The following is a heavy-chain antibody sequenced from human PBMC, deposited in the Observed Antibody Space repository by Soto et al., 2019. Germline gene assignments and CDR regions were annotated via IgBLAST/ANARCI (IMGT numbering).Heavy chain of an antibody. J-gene: IGHJ4*02. CDR1: GDTFSFYT. CDR3: SASYGSGYRAFDY. V-gene: IGHV1-69*02. D-gene: IGHD3-10*01. Sequence: QVQLVQSGTEVKKPGSSVKVSCKASGDTFSFYTINWVRQAPGLGLEWVGRINPIVSMSNYAPKFQGRVSMTADKSTSTAYMELRSLRPDATAMYFCSASYGSGYRAFDYWGQGALVIVSS. CDR2: INPIVSMS.